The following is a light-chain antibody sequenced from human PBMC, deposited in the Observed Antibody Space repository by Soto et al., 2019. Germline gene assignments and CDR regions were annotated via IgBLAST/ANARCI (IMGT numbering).Light chain of an antibody. CDR1: QGIGDT. V-gene: IGKV3-11*01. J-gene: IGKJ5*01. CDR3: QQRHNWPIT. CDR2: DTS. Sequence: EVVMTQSPATLSVSPGEGATLSCRASQGIGDTLAWYQHKPGQTPRLLIYDTSNRATDIPARFSGSGSGTDFILTISSLDPEDFGVYFCQQRHNWPITFGQGTRLEIK.